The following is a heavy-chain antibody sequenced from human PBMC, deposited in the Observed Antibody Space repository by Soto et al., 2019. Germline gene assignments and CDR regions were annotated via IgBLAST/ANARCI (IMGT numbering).Heavy chain of an antibody. J-gene: IGHJ4*02. V-gene: IGHV3-21*01. CDR2: ISSSSSYI. Sequence: GGSLRLSCAASGFTFSSYSMNWVRQAPGKGLEWVSSISSSSSYIYYADSVKGRFTISRDNAKNSLYLQMNSLRAEDTAVYYCARDLGTTVRYFDYWGQGTLVTVSS. CDR1: GFTFSSYS. D-gene: IGHD4-4*01. CDR3: ARDLGTTVRYFDY.